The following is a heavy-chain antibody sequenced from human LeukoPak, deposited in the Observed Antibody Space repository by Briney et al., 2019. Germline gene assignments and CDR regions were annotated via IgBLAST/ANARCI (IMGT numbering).Heavy chain of an antibody. Sequence: GGSLRLSCAASEFIFSNYWMSWVRQAPGKGLEWVANIKQDGSEKYFVDSVKGRFTISRDNAKNSLYLQMNSLRAEDTAVYYCARVVVSSSSDYFDYWGQGTLVTVSS. CDR2: IKQDGSEK. CDR3: ARVVVSSSSDYFDY. J-gene: IGHJ4*02. D-gene: IGHD6-6*01. CDR1: EFIFSNYW. V-gene: IGHV3-7*03.